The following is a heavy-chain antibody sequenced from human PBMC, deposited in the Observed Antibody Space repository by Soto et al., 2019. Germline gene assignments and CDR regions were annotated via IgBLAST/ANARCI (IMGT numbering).Heavy chain of an antibody. CDR1: GDSFSSGDYK. Sequence: QVQLQESGPGLVKPSQTLSLTCTVSGDSFSSGDYKWSWIRQPPGKGLEWIGYTYYSGYTYNNPSLKSRLTMSVDTSKSQFSLKLSSVTAADTAVYYCARSGDYVAVDYWGQGTLVTVS. CDR2: TYYSGYT. D-gene: IGHD4-17*01. J-gene: IGHJ4*02. V-gene: IGHV4-30-4*01. CDR3: ARSGDYVAVDY.